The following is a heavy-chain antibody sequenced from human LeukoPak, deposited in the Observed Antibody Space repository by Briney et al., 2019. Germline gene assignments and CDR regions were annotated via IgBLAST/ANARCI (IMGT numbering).Heavy chain of an antibody. Sequence: ASVIVSCKASGYTFTGYYMHWVRQAPGQGLEWMGWINPNSGGTNYAQKFQGRVTMTRDTSISTAYMELSRLRSDDTAVYYCARDRDWNYLYYYYMDVWGKGTTVTVSS. D-gene: IGHD1-7*01. V-gene: IGHV1-2*02. CDR1: GYTFTGYY. CDR3: ARDRDWNYLYYYYMDV. J-gene: IGHJ6*03. CDR2: INPNSGGT.